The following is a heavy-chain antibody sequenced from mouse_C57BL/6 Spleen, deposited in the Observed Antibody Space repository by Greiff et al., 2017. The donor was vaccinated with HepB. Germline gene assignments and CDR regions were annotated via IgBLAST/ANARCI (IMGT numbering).Heavy chain of an antibody. Sequence: VQLVESGPELVKPGASVKISCKASGYAFSSSWMNWVKQRPGKGLEWIGRIYPGDGDTNYNGKFKGKATLTADKSSSTAYMQLSSLTSEDSAVYFCARREDSSGYGFAYWGQGTLVTVSA. D-gene: IGHD3-2*02. CDR3: ARREDSSGYGFAY. J-gene: IGHJ3*01. CDR1: GYAFSSSW. CDR2: IYPGDGDT. V-gene: IGHV1-82*01.